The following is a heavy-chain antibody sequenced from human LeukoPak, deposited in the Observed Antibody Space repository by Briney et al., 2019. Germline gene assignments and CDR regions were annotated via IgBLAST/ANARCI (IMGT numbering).Heavy chain of an antibody. CDR2: INAGNGNT. CDR3: ARDPNDFWSGYYSRSFPGY. V-gene: IGHV1-3*01. CDR1: GYTFTSYA. D-gene: IGHD3-3*01. J-gene: IGHJ4*02. Sequence: ASVKVSCKASGYTFTSYAMHWVRQAPGQRLEWMGWINAGNGNTKYSQKFQGRVTITRDTSASTAYMELSSLRSEDTAVYYCARDPNDFWSGYYSRSFPGYWGQGTLVTASS.